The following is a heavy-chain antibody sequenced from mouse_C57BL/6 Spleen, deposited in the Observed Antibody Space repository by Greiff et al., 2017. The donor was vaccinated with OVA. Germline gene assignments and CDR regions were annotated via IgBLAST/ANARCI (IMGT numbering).Heavy chain of an antibody. J-gene: IGHJ2*01. V-gene: IGHV1-54*01. CDR3: ARLGYYYGTQRGNFDY. CDR2: INPGSGGT. Sequence: QVQLKESGAELVRPGTSVKVSCKASGYAFTNYLIEWVKQRPGQGLEWIGVINPGSGGTNYNEKFKGKATLTADKSSSTAYMQLSSLTSEDSAVYFCARLGYYYGTQRGNFDYWGQGTTLTVSS. CDR1: GYAFTNYL. D-gene: IGHD1-1*01.